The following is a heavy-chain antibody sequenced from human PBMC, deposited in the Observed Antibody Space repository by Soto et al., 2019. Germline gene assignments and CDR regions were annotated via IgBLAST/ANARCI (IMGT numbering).Heavy chain of an antibody. J-gene: IGHJ6*02. CDR3: ARDLNMDV. D-gene: IGHD3-9*01. CDR2: IWYDGSNK. Sequence: GGSLRLSCAASGFTFSSYGIHWVRQAPGKGLEWVGIIWYDGSNKYYADSVKGRFTISRDSSKNTVYLQMDSLRAEDTAVYYCARDLNMDVWGQGTTVTVS. CDR1: GFTFSSYG. V-gene: IGHV3-33*01.